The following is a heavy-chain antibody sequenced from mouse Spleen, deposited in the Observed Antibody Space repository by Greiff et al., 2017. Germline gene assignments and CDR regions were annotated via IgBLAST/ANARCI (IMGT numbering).Heavy chain of an antibody. Sequence: EVQLQESGAELVKPGASVKLSCTASGFNIKDTYMHWVKQRPEQGLEWIGRIDPANGNTKYDPKFQGKATITADTSSNTAYLQLSILTSEDTAVYYCARSYYRYDGAAWFAYWGQGTLVTVSA. D-gene: IGHD2-14*01. J-gene: IGHJ3*01. CDR2: IDPANGNT. CDR3: ARSYYRYDGAAWFAY. V-gene: IGHV14-3*02. CDR1: GFNIKDTY.